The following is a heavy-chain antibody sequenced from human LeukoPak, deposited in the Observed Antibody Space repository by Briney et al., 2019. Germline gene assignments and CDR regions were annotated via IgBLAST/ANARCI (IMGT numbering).Heavy chain of an antibody. CDR3: ARYVVYGSGKYYFDY. Sequence: PSETLSLTCAVYGGSFRGYYWSWIRQPPGKGLEWIGEINHSGSTNYNPSLKSRVTISVDTSENQFSLKLSSVTAADTAVYYCARYVVYGSGKYYFDYWGQGTLVTVSS. V-gene: IGHV4-34*01. CDR1: GGSFRGYY. J-gene: IGHJ4*02. D-gene: IGHD3-10*01. CDR2: INHSGST.